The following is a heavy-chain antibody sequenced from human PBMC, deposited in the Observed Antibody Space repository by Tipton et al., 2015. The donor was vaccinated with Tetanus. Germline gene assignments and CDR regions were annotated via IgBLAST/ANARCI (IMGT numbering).Heavy chain of an antibody. V-gene: IGHV4-59*01. CDR2: IYYTGST. D-gene: IGHD2-21*01. CDR1: GGSMNSYY. J-gene: IGHJ6*02. CDR3: ARLTGHSMDVVDYYYFGMDV. Sequence: TLSLTCTVSGGSMNSYYWSWIRQPPGKGLEWIGYIYYTGSTNYNPSLESGVTISLDTSKNQFSLKLTSVSAADTAVYYCARLTGHSMDVVDYYYFGMDVWGQGPRSPSP.